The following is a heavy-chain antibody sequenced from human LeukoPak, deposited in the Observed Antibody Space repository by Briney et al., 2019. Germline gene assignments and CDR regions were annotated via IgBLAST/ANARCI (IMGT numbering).Heavy chain of an antibody. V-gene: IGHV1-69*13. J-gene: IGHJ5*02. CDR2: IIPIFGTA. D-gene: IGHD4-17*01. CDR3: ARRLLDGDYGWFDP. CDR1: GDTFSSYA. Sequence: SVKVSCKASGDTFSSYAISWVRQAPGQGLEWMGGIIPIFGTANYAQKFQGRVTITADESTSTAYMELSSLRSEDTAVYYCARRLLDGDYGWFDPWGQGTLVTVSS.